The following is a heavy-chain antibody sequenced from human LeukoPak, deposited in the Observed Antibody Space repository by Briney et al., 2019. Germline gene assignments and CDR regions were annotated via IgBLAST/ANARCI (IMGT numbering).Heavy chain of an antibody. CDR1: GFTFSSYW. V-gene: IGHV3-74*01. D-gene: IGHD6-19*01. CDR3: ARDSSGWFDP. Sequence: GGSLRLSCAASGFTFSSYWMHWVRQAPGKGLVWVSRIKSDGSITNYADSVKGRFTISRDNAKNTLYLQMNSLRVEGTAVYYCARDSSGWFDPWGQGTLVTVSS. CDR2: IKSDGSIT. J-gene: IGHJ5*02.